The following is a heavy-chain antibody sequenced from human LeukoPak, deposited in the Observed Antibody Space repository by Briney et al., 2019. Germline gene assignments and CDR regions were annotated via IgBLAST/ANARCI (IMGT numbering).Heavy chain of an antibody. V-gene: IGHV3-49*04. D-gene: IGHD2-2*01. J-gene: IGHJ4*02. CDR1: GFTFDEHA. Sequence: PGGSLRLSCTASGFTFDEHAMSWVRQAPGKGLEWVAFIKSNVYGGTTEYAASVKGRFTISRDGSKSIAYLQMNSLLTEGTAMYYCTRGSEYQLPSADCWGQGTLVTVSS. CDR2: IKSNVYGGTT. CDR3: TRGSEYQLPSADC.